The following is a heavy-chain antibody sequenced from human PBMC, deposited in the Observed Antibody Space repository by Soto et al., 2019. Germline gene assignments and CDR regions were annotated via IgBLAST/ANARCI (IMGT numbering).Heavy chain of an antibody. CDR3: ARAAKTLRYFDYEGVYGMDV. CDR2: INPSGGST. CDR1: GYTFTSYY. D-gene: IGHD3-9*01. J-gene: IGHJ6*02. Sequence: QVQLVQSGAEVKKPGASVKVSCKASGYTFTSYYMHWVRQAPGQGLEWMGIINPSGGSTSYAQKFQGRVTMTRDTSTSTVYMELSSLRSEDTAVYYCARAAKTLRYFDYEGVYGMDVWGQGTTVTVSS. V-gene: IGHV1-46*01.